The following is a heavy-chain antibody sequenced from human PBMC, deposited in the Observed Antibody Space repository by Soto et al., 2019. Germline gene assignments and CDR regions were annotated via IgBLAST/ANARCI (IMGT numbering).Heavy chain of an antibody. CDR2: INLNSGDA. CDR3: ARDLGGYDLYGPDT. Sequence: ASVKVSCKTSGDTFTDSSMHWVRQAPGQGLEWMGWINLNSGDANYAEKFRGRVTMTRDTSIITAYMELTRLKSDDTAVYYCARDLGGYDLYGPDTWGQGTLVTVS. D-gene: IGHD5-12*01. CDR1: GDTFTDSS. J-gene: IGHJ5*02. V-gene: IGHV1-2*02.